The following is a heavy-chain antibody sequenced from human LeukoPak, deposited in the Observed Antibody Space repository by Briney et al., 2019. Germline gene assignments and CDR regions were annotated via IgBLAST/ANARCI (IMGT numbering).Heavy chain of an antibody. CDR1: GGSISSSSYY. CDR2: IYYSGST. V-gene: IGHV4-39*07. D-gene: IGHD1-26*01. J-gene: IGHJ4*02. CDR3: AREWVGPARVTYFDY. Sequence: KTSETLSLTCTVSGGSISSSSYYWGWIRQPPGKELEWIGSIYYSGSTNYNPSLKSRVTMSVDTSKNQFSLKLSSVTAADTAVYYCAREWVGPARVTYFDYWGQGTLVTVSS.